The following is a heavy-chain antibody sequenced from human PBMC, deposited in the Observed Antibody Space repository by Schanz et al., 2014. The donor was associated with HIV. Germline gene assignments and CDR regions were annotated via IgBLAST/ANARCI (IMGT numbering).Heavy chain of an antibody. Sequence: DVQLVESGGSLVQPGGSLRLSCAASGFRFRSYWMSWVRQAPGKGLEWVSTISGSGGSPYYADSVKGRFTISRDNSKNTLYLQMNSLRAEDTSVYYCARGFQGFDYWGQGTLVTVSS. CDR2: ISGSGGSP. CDR3: ARGFQGFDY. CDR1: GFRFRSYW. V-gene: IGHV3-23*04. J-gene: IGHJ4*02.